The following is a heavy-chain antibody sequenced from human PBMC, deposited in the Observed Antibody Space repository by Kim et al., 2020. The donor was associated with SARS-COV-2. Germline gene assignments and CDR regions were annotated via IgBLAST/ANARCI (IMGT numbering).Heavy chain of an antibody. D-gene: IGHD3-9*01. CDR3: ARGTHYDILTGADFDY. Sequence: SVKARCTISRDKSKNTLYLQMNSLRAEDTAVYYCARGTHYDILTGADFDYGGQGTLVTVSS. V-gene: IGHV3-30*01. J-gene: IGHJ4*02.